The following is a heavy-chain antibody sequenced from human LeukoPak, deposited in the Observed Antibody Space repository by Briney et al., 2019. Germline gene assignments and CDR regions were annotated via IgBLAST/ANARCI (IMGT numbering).Heavy chain of an antibody. CDR3: ARGTVTTWDDYYYYYGMDV. D-gene: IGHD4-11*01. J-gene: IGHJ6*02. Sequence: GALVTVSCKASGYTFTGYYMHWVRQAPGQGLEWMGRINPNSGDTNYAQKFQGRVTMTRDTSISTAYMELSRLRSDDTAVYYCARGTVTTWDDYYYYYGMDVWGQGTTVTVSS. V-gene: IGHV1-2*06. CDR1: GYTFTGYY. CDR2: INPNSGDT.